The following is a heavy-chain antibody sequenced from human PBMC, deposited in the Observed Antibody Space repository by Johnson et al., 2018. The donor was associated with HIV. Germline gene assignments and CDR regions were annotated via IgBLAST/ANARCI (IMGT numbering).Heavy chain of an antibody. D-gene: IGHD3-10*01. CDR3: ARPIARGASDI. CDR2: IKGDGREK. J-gene: IGHJ3*02. CDR1: GFTFSNNW. Sequence: VQLVESGGGLVQPGGSLRLSCRASGFTFSNNWMNWVRQAPGKGLEWVATIKGDGREKYHVDSVRGRFTISRDNAKNSLYLQMDSLRAEDTAIYYCARPIARGASDIWGQGTMVTVSS. V-gene: IGHV3-7*05.